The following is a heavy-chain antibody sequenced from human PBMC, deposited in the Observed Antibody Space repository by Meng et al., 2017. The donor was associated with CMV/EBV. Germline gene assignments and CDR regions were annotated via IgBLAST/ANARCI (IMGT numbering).Heavy chain of an antibody. V-gene: IGHV3-48*03. Sequence: GESLKISCAGSGFTFSDYEMSWVRQAPGKGLEWVSNIDYSGTGVYDADAMRGRFTVSRDYARNSLYLQLNSLRAEDTAVYYCARAWGIHFDYWGQGVVVTVSS. J-gene: IGHJ4*02. CDR2: IDYSGTGV. D-gene: IGHD3-16*01. CDR1: GFTFSDYE. CDR3: ARAWGIHFDY.